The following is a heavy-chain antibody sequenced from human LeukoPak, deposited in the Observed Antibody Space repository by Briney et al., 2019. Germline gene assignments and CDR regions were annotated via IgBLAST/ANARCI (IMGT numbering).Heavy chain of an antibody. CDR3: AKDRSSWTLSWYFDL. V-gene: IGHV3-30*18. CDR2: ISYDGSDK. CDR1: GFPFISYG. J-gene: IGHJ2*01. D-gene: IGHD6-13*01. Sequence: GGSLRLSCAASGFPFISYGMHWVRQAPGKGLEWVAGISYDGSDKYYADSGKGRFTISRDNSKNTLSLQMNSLRGEDTAVYYCAKDRSSWTLSWYFDLWGRGTLVTVSS.